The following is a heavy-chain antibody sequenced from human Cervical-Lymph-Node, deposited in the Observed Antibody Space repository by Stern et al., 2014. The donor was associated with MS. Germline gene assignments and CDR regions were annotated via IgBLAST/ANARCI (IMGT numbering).Heavy chain of an antibody. CDR2: IFPVFGTP. V-gene: IGHV1-69*01. J-gene: IGHJ5*02. D-gene: IGHD6-13*01. CDR1: GGTFSKFP. Sequence: VQLVEYGAEVTKPGSSVKVSCKASGGTFSKFPSSWVRQAPGQGLEWMGGIFPVFGTPTYAQEFRGRVTITADVSTSPVYMELSSLRSDDTAVYYCALSSETSDRWYSLGYDLWGQGTLVTVSS. CDR3: ALSSETSDRWYSLGYDL.